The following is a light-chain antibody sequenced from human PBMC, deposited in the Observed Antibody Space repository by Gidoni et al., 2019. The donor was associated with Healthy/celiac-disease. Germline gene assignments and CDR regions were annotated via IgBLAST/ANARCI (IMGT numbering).Light chain of an antibody. V-gene: IGLV3-25*03. CDR3: QSADSSGTYVV. J-gene: IGLJ2*01. Sequence: SYELTPPPSVSVSPGQTARITCSGDALPKQYAYWYQQKPGQAPVLVIYKDSERPSGIPERFSGSSSGTTVTFTISAVQAEDEADYYCQSADSSGTYVVFGGGTKLTVL. CDR1: ALPKQY. CDR2: KDS.